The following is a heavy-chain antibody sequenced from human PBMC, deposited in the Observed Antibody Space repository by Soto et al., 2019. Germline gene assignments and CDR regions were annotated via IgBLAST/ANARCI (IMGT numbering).Heavy chain of an antibody. CDR1: GFTFSSYG. CDR2: ISYDGSNK. V-gene: IGHV3-30*18. CDR3: TKGQVEEGGDYVQLA. J-gene: IGHJ5*02. Sequence: QVQLVESGGGVVQPGRSLRLSCAASGFTFSSYGMHWVRQAPGKGLEWVAVISYDGSNKYYADSVKGRFTISRDNCKNKLYLQMNSLRAEHTAVYYCTKGQVEEGGDYVQLAWGQGTLVTVSS. D-gene: IGHD4-17*01.